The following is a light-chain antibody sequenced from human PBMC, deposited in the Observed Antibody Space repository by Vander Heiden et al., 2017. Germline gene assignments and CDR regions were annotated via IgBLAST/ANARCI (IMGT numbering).Light chain of an antibody. CDR1: QSVNSY. J-gene: IGKJ4*01. V-gene: IGKV3-11*01. CDR3: QQRSDWPRT. Sequence: DIVLTQSPATLSLSPGESATLSCRASQSVNSYLAWYQQKPGQAPRLLIYDASNRATGIPARFSGSGSGTDFTLSISSLEPEDFAVYYCQQRSDWPRTFGGGTKVEIK. CDR2: DAS.